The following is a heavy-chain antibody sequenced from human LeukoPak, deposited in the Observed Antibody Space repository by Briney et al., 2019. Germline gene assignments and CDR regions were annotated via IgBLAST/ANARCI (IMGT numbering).Heavy chain of an antibody. CDR3: ARCGVKGIQLWN. D-gene: IGHD5-18*01. J-gene: IGHJ4*02. CDR1: GGSISSGGYY. CDR2: IYYSGST. Sequence: PSETLSLTCTVSGGSISSGGYYWSWIRQHPGKGLEWIGYIYYSGSTNYNPSLKSRVTISVDTSKNQFSLKLSSVTAADTAVYYCARCGVKGIQLWNWGQGTLVTVSS. V-gene: IGHV4-61*08.